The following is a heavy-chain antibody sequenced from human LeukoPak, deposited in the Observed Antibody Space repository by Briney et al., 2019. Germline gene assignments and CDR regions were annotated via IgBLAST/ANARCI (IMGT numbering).Heavy chain of an antibody. CDR1: GGSISSYY. V-gene: IGHV4-59*12. D-gene: IGHD3-22*01. CDR3: ARLQKKGVIGAYYYYGMDV. CDR2: IYYSGST. J-gene: IGHJ6*02. Sequence: SETLSLTCTVSGGSISSYYWSWIRQPPGKGLEWIGYIYYSGSTNYNPSLKSRVTIPVDTSKNQFSLKPSSVTAADTAVYYCARLQKKGVIGAYYYYGMDVWGQGTTVTVSS.